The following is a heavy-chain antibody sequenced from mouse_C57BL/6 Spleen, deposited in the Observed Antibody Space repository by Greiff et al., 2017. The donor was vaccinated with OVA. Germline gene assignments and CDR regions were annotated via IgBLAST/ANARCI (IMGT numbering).Heavy chain of an antibody. CDR1: GYTFTSYW. CDR3: ARGYYGSSYLYAMDY. J-gene: IGHJ4*01. Sequence: QVQLQQSGAELVRPGSSVKLSCKASGYTFTSYWMDWVKQRPGQGLEWIGNIYPSDSETHYNQKFKDKATLTVDKSSSTAYMQLSSLTSEDSAVYYCARGYYGSSYLYAMDYWGQGTSVTVSS. CDR2: IYPSDSET. D-gene: IGHD1-1*01. V-gene: IGHV1-61*01.